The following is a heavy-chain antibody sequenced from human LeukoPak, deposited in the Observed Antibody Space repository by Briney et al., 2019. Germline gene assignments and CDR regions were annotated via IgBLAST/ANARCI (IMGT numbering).Heavy chain of an antibody. J-gene: IGHJ4*02. CDR2: MYYTGST. CDR3: ARQHSSMVTDY. D-gene: IGHD5-18*01. V-gene: IGHV4-39*01. CDR1: GGSISSYY. Sequence: PSETLSLTCTVSGGSISSYYWGCIRQPPGKGLEWIGNMYYTGSTYYNPSLKSRVTISLDTSKNQFSLKLSSVTAADTAVYYCARQHSSMVTDYWGQGTLVTVSS.